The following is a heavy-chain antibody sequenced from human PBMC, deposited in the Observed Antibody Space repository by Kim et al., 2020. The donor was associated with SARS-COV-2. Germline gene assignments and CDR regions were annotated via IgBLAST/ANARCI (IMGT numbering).Heavy chain of an antibody. CDR3: VAYVSCGI. V-gene: IGHV3-21*01. Sequence: GGSLRLSCAASGFTFSSYSMNWVRRAPGKGLEWVSSISSSSSYIYYADSVKGRFTISRDNAKNSLYLQMYSLRVEDTAVYYCVAYVSCGIWGPGPMVT. D-gene: IGHD3-16*01. CDR1: GFTFSSYS. CDR2: ISSSSSYI. J-gene: IGHJ3*02.